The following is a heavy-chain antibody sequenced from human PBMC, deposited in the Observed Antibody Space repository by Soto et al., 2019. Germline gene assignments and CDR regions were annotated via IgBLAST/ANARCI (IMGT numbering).Heavy chain of an antibody. D-gene: IGHD3-10*01. J-gene: IGHJ6*03. CDR1: GLTFSNAW. CDR2: IKSKTDGGTT. CDR3: TTHYITMVRGVIITDYYYMDV. Sequence: GGSLRLSCAASGLTFSNAWMSWVRQAPGKGLEWVGRIKSKTDGGTTDYAAPVKGRFTISRDDSKNTLYLQMNSLKTEDTAVYYCTTHYITMVRGVIITDYYYMDVWGKGTTVTVSS. V-gene: IGHV3-15*01.